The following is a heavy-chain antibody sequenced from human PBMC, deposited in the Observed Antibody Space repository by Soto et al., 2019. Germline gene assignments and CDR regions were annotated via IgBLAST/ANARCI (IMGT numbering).Heavy chain of an antibody. J-gene: IGHJ6*02. Sequence: SETLSLTCAVYGGSFSGYYWSWIRQPPGKGLEWIGEINHSGSTNYNPSLKSRVTISVDTSKNQFSLKLSSVTAADTAVYYCAIGPTYYYYYYGMDVWGQGTTVTVSS. CDR1: GGSFSGYY. CDR3: AIGPTYYYYYYGMDV. CDR2: INHSGST. D-gene: IGHD1-26*01. V-gene: IGHV4-34*01.